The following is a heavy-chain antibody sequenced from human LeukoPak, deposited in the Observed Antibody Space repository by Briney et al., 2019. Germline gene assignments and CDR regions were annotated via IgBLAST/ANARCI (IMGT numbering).Heavy chain of an antibody. J-gene: IGHJ6*03. CDR1: GGSFSGYY. D-gene: IGHD1-26*01. Sequence: SETLSLTCAVYGGSFSGYYWTWIRQSPGKGLEWIGEINHSGSTNYDPSLKSRVTISVDMSKNQFSLKLRSVTAADTAVYYCARGGGLGAYYYYMDVWGKGTTVTISS. CDR3: ARGGGLGAYYYYMDV. CDR2: INHSGST. V-gene: IGHV4-34*01.